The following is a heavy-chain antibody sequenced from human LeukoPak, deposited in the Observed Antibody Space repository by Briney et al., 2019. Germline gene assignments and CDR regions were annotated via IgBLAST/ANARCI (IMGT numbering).Heavy chain of an antibody. D-gene: IGHD3-10*01. Sequence: PSETLSLTCTVSGGSITSYYWSWIRQPPGKGLEWIGYIYYSGSTNYNPSLKSQVTISVDTSKNQFSLKLSSVTAADTAVYYCARGGVNYKIAGPWGQGALVTVSS. CDR2: IYYSGST. CDR3: ARGGVNYKIAGP. CDR1: GGSITSYY. V-gene: IGHV4-59*01. J-gene: IGHJ5*02.